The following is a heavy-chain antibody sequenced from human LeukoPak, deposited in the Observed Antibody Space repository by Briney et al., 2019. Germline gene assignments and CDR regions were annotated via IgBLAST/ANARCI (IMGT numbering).Heavy chain of an antibody. CDR1: GGPLSRYY. D-gene: IGHD3-9*01. Sequence: SETLALTCAGSGGPLSRYYWVWIRQPPGKGLEGIGYLYYSGSPKYNPSLKRRDPIAVDTSKNQFSLKVGAVTAGDTAVVFCWTGSPYSNILTGSSDYYYLGIHVRGQETTV. V-gene: IGHV4-59*12. CDR2: LYYSGSP. CDR3: WTGSPYSNILTGSSDYYYLGIHV. J-gene: IGHJ6*02.